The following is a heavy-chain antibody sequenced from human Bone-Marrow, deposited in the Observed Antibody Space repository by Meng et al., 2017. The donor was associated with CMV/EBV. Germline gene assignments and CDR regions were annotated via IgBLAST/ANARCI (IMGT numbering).Heavy chain of an antibody. CDR1: GYSFTSYW. Sequence: CKGSGYSFTSYWIGWMRQMPGKGLESMGIIYPGDSKTRYSPTFEGQVTISADKSTSTAYLQWSSLKASDTAIYYCARQTGGIVAGTYYWGQGTLVTVSS. J-gene: IGHJ4*02. CDR2: IYPGDSKT. V-gene: IGHV5-51*01. CDR3: ARQTGGIVAGTYY. D-gene: IGHD1-26*01.